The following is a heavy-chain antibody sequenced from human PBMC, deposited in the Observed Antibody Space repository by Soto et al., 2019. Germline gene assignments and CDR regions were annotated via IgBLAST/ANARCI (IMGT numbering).Heavy chain of an antibody. CDR1: WFTGSSKY. V-gene: IGHV3-53*01. D-gene: IGHD2-15*01. J-gene: IGHJ5*02. Sequence: GGSLRLSCAASWFTGSSKYMTWVRQAPGKGLEWVSIIWSAGFTYYADSVKGRFTISRDNSKNTVYLQMNSLRIEDSAVYYCARELPPDLWGQGTLVTVSS. CDR2: IWSAGFT. CDR3: ARELPPDL.